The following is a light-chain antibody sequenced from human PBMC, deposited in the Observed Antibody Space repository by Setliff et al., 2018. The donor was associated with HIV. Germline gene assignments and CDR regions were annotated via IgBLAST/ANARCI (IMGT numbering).Light chain of an antibody. V-gene: IGLV2-14*01. J-gene: IGLJ1*01. Sequence: QSVLAQPASVSGSPGQSITISCTGTSSDVGTYNAVYWYQQHPGKAPKLMIYDVSTRPSGVSNRFSGSKSGNTASLTISGLQTEEEADYYCSSYTSSSTEVFGTGTKVNVL. CDR3: SSYTSSSTEV. CDR1: SSDVGTYNA. CDR2: DVS.